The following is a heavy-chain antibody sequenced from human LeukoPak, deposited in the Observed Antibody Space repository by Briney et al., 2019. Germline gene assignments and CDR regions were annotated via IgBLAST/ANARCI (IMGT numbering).Heavy chain of an antibody. Sequence: GGSLRLSCVDSGLSFNTYAMHWVRQAPGKGLEWVAAISYDGSYTYYRDSVRGRLTISRDNSKNTMYLQMNSLRAEDTAMYYCARALDVWGKGTTVTVSS. CDR2: ISYDGSYT. CDR1: GLSFNTYA. V-gene: IGHV3-30*04. CDR3: ARALDV. J-gene: IGHJ6*04.